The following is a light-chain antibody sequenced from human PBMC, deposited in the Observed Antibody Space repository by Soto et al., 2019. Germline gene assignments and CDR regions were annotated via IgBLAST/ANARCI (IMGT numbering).Light chain of an antibody. V-gene: IGKV1-39*01. J-gene: IGKJ2*03. CDR3: QQSYGVLG. CDR2: GSI. Sequence: DIQMTQSPSSLSASVGDRVTITCRASQNIRRLVNWYQQKPGKAPKPLIYGSINLQSGVPPRFSGSVSGTDFTLIISSLQPEDFATYYCQQSYGVLGFGQGPKLEIK. CDR1: QNIRRL.